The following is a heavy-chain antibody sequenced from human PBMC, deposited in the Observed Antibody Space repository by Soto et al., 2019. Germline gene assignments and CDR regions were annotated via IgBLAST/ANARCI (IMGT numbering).Heavy chain of an antibody. J-gene: IGHJ4*02. CDR1: EVTFNSYA. V-gene: IGHV1-69*01. CDR3: ASGASRWYPYLFDS. CDR2: IIPYYNTL. D-gene: IGHD6-13*01. Sequence: QAQVVQSGAEVRKPGSSVKLSCKASEVTFNSYAIAWVLQAPGQGLEWMGGIIPYYNTLNYAQKFQDRVTVTADDSTNTVYMELSSLRSDDTAVYFCASGASRWYPYLFDSWAQGTLVTVSS.